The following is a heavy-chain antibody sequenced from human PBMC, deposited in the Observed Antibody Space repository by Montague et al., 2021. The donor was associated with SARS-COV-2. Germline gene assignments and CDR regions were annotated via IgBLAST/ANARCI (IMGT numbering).Heavy chain of an antibody. CDR3: ARHGYCSSTTCCIVYYGTDV. D-gene: IGHD2-2*03. V-gene: IGHV3-23*01. Sequence: SLRLSCAASRFTFSSYGMSWVRQAPGKGLEWVSRITNSGDSTYYADSVKGRFTISRDNSKYTSYLQMSSLRAEDTAVYYCARHGYCSSTTCCIVYYGTDVWGQGTTVTVSS. CDR2: ITNSGDST. CDR1: RFTFSSYG. J-gene: IGHJ6*02.